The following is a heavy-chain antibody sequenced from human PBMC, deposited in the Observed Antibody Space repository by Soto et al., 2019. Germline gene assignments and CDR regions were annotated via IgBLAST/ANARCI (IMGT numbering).Heavy chain of an antibody. CDR3: AGGTYYFDY. Sequence: QVQLVESGGDVVQPGRSLRLSCAAPGFTFSNYGMHWDRQAPGKGLEWVAAILYDGSNKYYADSVKGRFTISRDNSKNTLYLQMNILRAEDTAVYYCAGGTYYFDYFGQGTLVTVSS. CDR2: ILYDGSNK. D-gene: IGHD1-26*01. V-gene: IGHV3-33*01. CDR1: GFTFSNYG. J-gene: IGHJ4*02.